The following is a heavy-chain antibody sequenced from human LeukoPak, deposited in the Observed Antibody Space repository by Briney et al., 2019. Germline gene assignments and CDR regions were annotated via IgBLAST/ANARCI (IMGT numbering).Heavy chain of an antibody. Sequence: SETLSLTCTISSGSISSYYWSLIRQPPGKGLEWIGYIYYSGSTNYNPSLKSRVTISVDTSKNQFSLKLSSVTAADTAVYYCARTAAALAIPDYWGQGTLVTVSS. CDR2: IYYSGST. D-gene: IGHD6-13*01. V-gene: IGHV4-59*01. J-gene: IGHJ4*02. CDR3: ARTAAALAIPDY. CDR1: SGSISSYY.